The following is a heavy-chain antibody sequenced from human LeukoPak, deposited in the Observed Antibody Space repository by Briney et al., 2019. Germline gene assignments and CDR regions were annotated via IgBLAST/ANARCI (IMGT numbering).Heavy chain of an antibody. D-gene: IGHD1-26*01. V-gene: IGHV3-23*01. CDR3: GKDRVGAMLYFDL. CDR1: GFSFRNYG. CDR2: LSGSGDTT. J-gene: IGHJ4*02. Sequence: GGSLRLSCAASGFSFRNYGMSWVRQAPGKGLEWVSALSGSGDTTYYGDSERGRFTISRDNSKNTLYLQINSLRAEDTAVYFCGKDRVGAMLYFDLWGQGTLVTVSS.